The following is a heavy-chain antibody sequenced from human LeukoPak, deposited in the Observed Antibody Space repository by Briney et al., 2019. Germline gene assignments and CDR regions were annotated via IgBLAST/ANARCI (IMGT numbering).Heavy chain of an antibody. J-gene: IGHJ6*02. D-gene: IGHD3-9*01. CDR2: VYRTGNT. V-gene: IGHV4-4*07. CDR1: DGSISAYY. CDR3: ARDDFEYSVHYGMDV. Sequence: NPSETLSLTCSVSDGSISAYYWSWIRQPAGKGLDWIGRVYRTGNTNFNPSLQSRVTMSVDTSKNQISLRLRSVTAADTAVYFCARDDFEYSVHYGMDVWGQGTAVTVSS.